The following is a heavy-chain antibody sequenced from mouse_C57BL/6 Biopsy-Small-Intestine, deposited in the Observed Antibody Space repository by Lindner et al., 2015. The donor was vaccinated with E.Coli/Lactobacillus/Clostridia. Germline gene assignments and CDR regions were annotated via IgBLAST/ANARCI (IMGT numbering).Heavy chain of an antibody. J-gene: IGHJ2*01. Sequence: VQLQESGAVLARPGTSPNLSCKASGYTFTSYGIAWVKQRTGQGLEWIGEIYPRSGNTYYNENFKGKASLTADESSKTAYMDLRSLTSVDSAAYFCARSLSNYMGYFFDYWGQGTTLTVSS. V-gene: IGHV1-81*01. CDR2: IYPRSGNT. CDR3: ARSLSNYMGYFFDY. CDR1: GYTFTSYG. D-gene: IGHD2-5*01.